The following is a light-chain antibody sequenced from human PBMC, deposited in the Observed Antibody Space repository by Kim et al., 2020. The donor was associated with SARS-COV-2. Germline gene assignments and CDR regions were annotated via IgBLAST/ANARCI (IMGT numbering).Light chain of an antibody. CDR3: QTWGTGILV. CDR2: LNSDGSH. V-gene: IGLV4-69*01. CDR1: SGHSNFA. J-gene: IGLJ3*02. Sequence: QPVLTQSPSASASLGASVKLTCTLSSGHSNFAIAWHQQQPEKGPRYLMKLNSDGSHSKGDGIPDRFSGSSSGAERYPTISSLQSEDEADYYCQTWGTGILVFGGGTQLTVL.